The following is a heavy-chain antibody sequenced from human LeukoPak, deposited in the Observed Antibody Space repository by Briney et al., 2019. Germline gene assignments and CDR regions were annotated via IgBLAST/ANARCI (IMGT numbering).Heavy chain of an antibody. V-gene: IGHV3-30*02. CDR3: AKGDSSGYYPFDY. J-gene: IGHJ4*02. Sequence: PGGSLRLSCAASGFTFSSHGMHWVRQAPGKGLEWVAFIRYDGSNKYYADSVKGRFTISRDNSKNTLYLQMNSLRAEDTAVYYCAKGDSSGYYPFDYWGQGTLVTVSS. CDR1: GFTFSSHG. CDR2: IRYDGSNK. D-gene: IGHD3-22*01.